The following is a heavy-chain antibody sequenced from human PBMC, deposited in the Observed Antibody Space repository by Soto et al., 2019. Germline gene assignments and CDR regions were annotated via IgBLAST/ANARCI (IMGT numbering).Heavy chain of an antibody. CDR2: IYWDDDK. V-gene: IGHV2-5*02. CDR1: GFSLSADGVG. J-gene: IGHJ3*01. Sequence: QLTLKESGPTLVKPTQTLTLTCTFSGFSLSADGVGVGWIRQPPGKALEWLALIYWDDDKRYRPSLKSRLTITKDTSKNQVVRTMTNMDPVDTATYYCAHAYGGTSWPNDAFDVWGQGTVVTVSS. D-gene: IGHD2-2*01. CDR3: AHAYGGTSWPNDAFDV.